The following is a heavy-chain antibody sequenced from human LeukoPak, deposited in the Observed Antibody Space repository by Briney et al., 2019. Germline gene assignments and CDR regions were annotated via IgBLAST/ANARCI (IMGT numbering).Heavy chain of an antibody. V-gene: IGHV4-34*01. Sequence: SETLSLTCAVYGGSFSGYYWSWIRQPPGKGLEWIGEINHSGSTNYNPSLKSRVTISVDTSKNQFSLKLSSVTAADTAVYYCARNPYCSSTSCYYFVKWGQRTMVSVSS. D-gene: IGHD2-2*01. CDR1: GGSFSGYY. CDR3: ARNPYCSSTSCYYFVK. J-gene: IGHJ4*02. CDR2: INHSGST.